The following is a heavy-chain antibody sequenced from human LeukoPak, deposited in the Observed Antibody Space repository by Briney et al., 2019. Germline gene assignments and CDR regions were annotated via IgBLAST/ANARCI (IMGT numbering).Heavy chain of an antibody. V-gene: IGHV3-23*01. D-gene: IGHD6-19*01. CDR1: GFTFSNYA. J-gene: IGHJ4*02. CDR2: ITKSGDST. Sequence: GGSLRLSCAASGFTFSNYAMYWVRQAPGKGLEWVSGITKSGDSTYCADSVKGRFTTSRDNSKNTVYLHMNSLGAEDTAVYYCAKDSSGWYLDYWGQGTLVTVSS. CDR3: AKDSSGWYLDY.